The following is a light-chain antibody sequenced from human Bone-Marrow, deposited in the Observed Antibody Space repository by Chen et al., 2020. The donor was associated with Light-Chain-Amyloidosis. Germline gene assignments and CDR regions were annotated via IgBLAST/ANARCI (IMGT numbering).Light chain of an antibody. Sequence: SYELTQPPSVSVSPGQTARITCSGDDLPTKYAYWYQHKPGQAPVLVIHRDTERPSGISARFSGSSSGATATLTISGGQAEDEADYHCQAADSSGTDEVIFGGGTKLTVL. J-gene: IGLJ2*01. V-gene: IGLV3-25*03. CDR1: DLPTKY. CDR3: QAADSSGTDEVI. CDR2: RDT.